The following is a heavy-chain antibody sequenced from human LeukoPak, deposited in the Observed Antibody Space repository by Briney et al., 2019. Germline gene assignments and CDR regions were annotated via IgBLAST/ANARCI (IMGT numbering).Heavy chain of an antibody. CDR1: GGSFRGYY. CDR2: INHSGST. Sequence: SETLSLTCAVYGGSFRGYYWSWIRQPPGKGLEWIGEINHSGSTNYNPSLKSRVTISVDTSKNQFSLKLSSVTAADTAVYYCARRGHSRTLHYNYYYMDIWGKGTTVTVSS. J-gene: IGHJ6*03. CDR3: ARRGHSRTLHYNYYYMDI. V-gene: IGHV4-34*01.